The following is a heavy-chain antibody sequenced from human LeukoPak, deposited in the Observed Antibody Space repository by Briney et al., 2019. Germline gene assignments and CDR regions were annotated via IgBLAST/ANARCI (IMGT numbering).Heavy chain of an antibody. J-gene: IGHJ4*02. Sequence: GESLKISCKGSGYSFTSYWIGWVRQMPGKGLEWMGIMYPGDSDTIYSPSFQGQVTISADKSISTVYLQWSSLKASDTAMYYCARRGVRWSFYYFDYWGQGTLVTVSS. V-gene: IGHV5-51*01. CDR3: ARRGVRWSFYYFDY. CDR2: MYPGDSDT. CDR1: GYSFTSYW. D-gene: IGHD4-23*01.